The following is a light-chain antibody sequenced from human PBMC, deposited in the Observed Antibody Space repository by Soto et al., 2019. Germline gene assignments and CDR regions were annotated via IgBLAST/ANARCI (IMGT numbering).Light chain of an antibody. Sequence: EIVLTQSPATLSLSPGERATPSSRASQSVSSYLAWYQQKPGQAPRLLIYDASNRATGIPARFSGSGSGTDFTLTISSLEPEDFAVYYCQQRSNWPSLTFGGGTKVDIK. CDR1: QSVSSY. J-gene: IGKJ4*01. CDR2: DAS. V-gene: IGKV3-11*01. CDR3: QQRSNWPSLT.